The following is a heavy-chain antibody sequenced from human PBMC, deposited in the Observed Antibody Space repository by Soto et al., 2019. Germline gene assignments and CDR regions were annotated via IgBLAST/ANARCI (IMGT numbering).Heavy chain of an antibody. V-gene: IGHV4-39*02. D-gene: IGHD2-2*02. CDR3: ARDIPWDALDI. J-gene: IGHJ3*02. CDR1: GGSISSSSYY. CDR2: IYYSGST. Sequence: SETLSLTCTVSGGSISSSSYYWGWIRQPPGKGLEWIGSIYYSGSTYYNPSLKSRVTISVDTSKNQFSLKLSSVTAADTAVYYCARDIPWDALDIWGQGTMVTVSS.